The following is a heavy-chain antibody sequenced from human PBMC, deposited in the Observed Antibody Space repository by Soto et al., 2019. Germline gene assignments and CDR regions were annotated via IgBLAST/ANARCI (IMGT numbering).Heavy chain of an antibody. D-gene: IGHD5-12*01. V-gene: IGHV4-34*01. CDR2: INHSGST. CDR3: ARGRYLYGGYLTY. J-gene: IGHJ4*02. CDR1: GGSFSGYY. Sequence: QVQLQQWGAGLLKPSETLSLTCAVYGGSFSGYYWSWIRQPPGKGLEWIGEINHSGSTNYNPSLKSRVTISVDTSKNQFSLKLSSVTAADTAVYYCARGRYLYGGYLTYWGQGTLVTVSS.